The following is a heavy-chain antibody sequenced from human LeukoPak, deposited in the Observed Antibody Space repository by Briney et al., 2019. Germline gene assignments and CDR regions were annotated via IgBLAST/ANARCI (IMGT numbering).Heavy chain of an antibody. J-gene: IGHJ4*02. D-gene: IGHD6-6*01. CDR2: IYYSGST. CDR3: ARLYSSSSDYFDY. CDR1: GGSISSSSYY. Sequence: SETLSLTCTVSGGSISSSSYYWGWIRQPPGKGLEWIGSIYYSGSTYYNPSLKSRVTISVDTSKNQFSLKLSSVTAAGTAVYYCARLYSSSSDYFDYWGQGTLVTVSS. V-gene: IGHV4-39*01.